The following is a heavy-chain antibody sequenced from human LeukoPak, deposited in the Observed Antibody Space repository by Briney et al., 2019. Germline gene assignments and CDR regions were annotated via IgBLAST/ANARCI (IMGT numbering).Heavy chain of an antibody. J-gene: IGHJ4*02. CDR2: INRSGST. Sequence: PSETLSLTCVVYSGSFSGYFWSWIRQPPGKGLEWIGEINRSGSTNYNPSLKSRVTILVDTSKNQFSLKLSSLTAADTAVYYCARGIVGPTYFDYWGQGTLVTVSS. V-gene: IGHV4-34*01. D-gene: IGHD1-26*01. CDR3: ARGIVGPTYFDY. CDR1: SGSFSGYF.